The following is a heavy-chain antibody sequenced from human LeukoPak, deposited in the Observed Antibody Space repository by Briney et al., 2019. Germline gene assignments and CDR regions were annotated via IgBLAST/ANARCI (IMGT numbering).Heavy chain of an antibody. Sequence: ASVKVSCKASGYTFTSYGISWVRQAPGQGLEWLGIINPSGGSTSYAQKFQGRVTMTRDTSTSTVYMELSSLRSEDTAVYYCARSWLRRCWYFDLWGRGTLVTVSS. D-gene: IGHD5-12*01. CDR3: ARSWLRRCWYFDL. J-gene: IGHJ2*01. CDR2: INPSGGST. V-gene: IGHV1-46*01. CDR1: GYTFTSYG.